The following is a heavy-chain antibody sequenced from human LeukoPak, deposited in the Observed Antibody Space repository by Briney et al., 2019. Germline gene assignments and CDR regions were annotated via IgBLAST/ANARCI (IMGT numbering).Heavy chain of an antibody. J-gene: IGHJ4*02. D-gene: IGHD2-2*02. CDR3: ARVGPTCYNCFDY. CDR1: GGTFSSYA. V-gene: IGHV1-18*01. CDR2: ISPYIGNT. Sequence: GASVKVSCKASGGTFSSYAISWVRQAPGQGLEWMGWISPYIGNTNYAQKLQGRVTLTTDTSTTAAYMELRNLRSDDTAVYYCARVGPTCYNCFDYWGQGTLVTVSS.